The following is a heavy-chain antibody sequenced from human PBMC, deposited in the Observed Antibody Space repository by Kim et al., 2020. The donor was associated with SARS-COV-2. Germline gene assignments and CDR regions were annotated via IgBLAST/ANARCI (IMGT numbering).Heavy chain of an antibody. V-gene: IGHV1-24*01. CDR3: ATVTLAAAALDY. D-gene: IGHD6-13*01. J-gene: IGHJ4*02. Sequence: IYAQKFQGRVTMTEDTSTDTAYMELSSLRSEDTAVYYCATVTLAAAALDYWGQGTLVTVSS.